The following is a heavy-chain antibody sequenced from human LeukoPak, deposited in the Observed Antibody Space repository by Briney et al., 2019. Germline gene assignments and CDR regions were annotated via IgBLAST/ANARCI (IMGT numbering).Heavy chain of an antibody. J-gene: IGHJ4*02. CDR1: GFTFSSYG. Sequence: GGSLRLSCAASGFTFSSYGMHWVRQAPGKGLEWVAFIRYDGSNKYYADSVKGRFTISGDNSKNTLYLQMNSLRAEDTAVYYCAKGPPSRDVGATPEYYFDYWGQGTLVTVSS. CDR2: IRYDGSNK. CDR3: AKGPPSRDVGATPEYYFDY. D-gene: IGHD1-26*01. V-gene: IGHV3-30*02.